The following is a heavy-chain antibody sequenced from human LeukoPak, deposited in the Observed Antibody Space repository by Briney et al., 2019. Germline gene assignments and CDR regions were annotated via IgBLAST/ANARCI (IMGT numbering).Heavy chain of an antibody. Sequence: SQTLSLTCAVSGGSISRSGYSWSWIRQPPGKGLEWIGYIYYSGSTNYNPSLKSRVTISVDTSKNQFSLKLSSVTAADTAVYYCARVRMDYDILTGYYLVAFDIWGQGTMVTVSS. CDR3: ARVRMDYDILTGYYLVAFDI. CDR1: GGSISRSGYS. D-gene: IGHD3-9*01. V-gene: IGHV4-61*08. J-gene: IGHJ3*02. CDR2: IYYSGST.